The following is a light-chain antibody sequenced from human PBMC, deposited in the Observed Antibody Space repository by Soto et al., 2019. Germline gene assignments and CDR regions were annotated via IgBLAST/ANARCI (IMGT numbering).Light chain of an antibody. Sequence: QSALTQPASVSGSPGQSITISCTGTSSDVGGYNYVSWYQQHPGKAPKLIIYEVTNRPSGVSNRFSGSKSGNTASLTISGLQAEDGADYYCSSYTGSSTLVFGGGTKLTVL. CDR1: SSDVGGYNY. J-gene: IGLJ3*02. V-gene: IGLV2-14*01. CDR2: EVT. CDR3: SSYTGSSTLV.